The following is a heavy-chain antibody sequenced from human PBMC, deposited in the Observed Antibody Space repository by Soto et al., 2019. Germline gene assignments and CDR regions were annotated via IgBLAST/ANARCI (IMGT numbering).Heavy chain of an antibody. CDR2: INHSGST. D-gene: IGHD3-3*01. CDR3: AGRVPPYYGY. Sequence: PSETLSLTCAVYGGSFSGYYWSWIRQPPGKGLEWIGEINHSGSTNYNPSLKSRVTISVDTSKNQFSLKLSSVTAADTAVYYCAGRVPPYYGYWGPGTLVTVFS. V-gene: IGHV4-34*01. CDR1: GGSFSGYY. J-gene: IGHJ4*02.